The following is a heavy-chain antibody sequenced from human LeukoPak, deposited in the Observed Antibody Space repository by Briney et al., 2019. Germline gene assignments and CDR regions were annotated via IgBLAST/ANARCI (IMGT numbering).Heavy chain of an antibody. Sequence: SETLSLTCTVSVSGGSISSYYWSWIRQPPGKGLEWIGYIFYSGSTNYNSSLKSRVTISVDTSKNQFSLKLSSVTAADTAVYYCARHSPDKHQWLTAFDIWGQGTMVTVSS. D-gene: IGHD6-19*01. J-gene: IGHJ3*02. CDR2: IFYSGST. CDR3: ARHSPDKHQWLTAFDI. V-gene: IGHV4-59*08. CDR1: GGSISSYY.